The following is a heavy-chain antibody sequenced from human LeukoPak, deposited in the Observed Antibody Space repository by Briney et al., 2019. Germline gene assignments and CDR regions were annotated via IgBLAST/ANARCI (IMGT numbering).Heavy chain of an antibody. V-gene: IGHV7-4-1*02. CDR1: GYTFTSYA. J-gene: IGHJ3*02. Sequence: GASVKVSCKASGYTFTSYAMNWVRQAPGQGLEWMGWINTNTGNPTYAQGFTGRFVLSLDTSVSTAYLQISSLKAEDPAVYYCARVSPLDAFDIWGQGTMVTVSS. CDR2: INTNTGNP. CDR3: ARVSPLDAFDI.